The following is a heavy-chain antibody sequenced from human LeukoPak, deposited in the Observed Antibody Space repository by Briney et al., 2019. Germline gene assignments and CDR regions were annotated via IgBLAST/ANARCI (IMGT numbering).Heavy chain of an antibody. CDR3: SRSSGSYYKTPSDY. Sequence: GGSLRLSCAASGFTFSSYAMSWVRQAPGKGLEWVSAISGSGGSTYYADSVKGRFTISRENSKNTLYLQMNSLRAQDTAVYYCSRSSGSYYKTPSDYWGQGTLVTVPS. V-gene: IGHV3-23*01. J-gene: IGHJ4*02. CDR2: ISGSGGST. D-gene: IGHD3-10*01. CDR1: GFTFSSYA.